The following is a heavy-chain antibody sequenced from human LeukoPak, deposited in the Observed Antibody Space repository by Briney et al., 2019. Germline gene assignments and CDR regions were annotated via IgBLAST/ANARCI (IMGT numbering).Heavy chain of an antibody. J-gene: IGHJ4*02. CDR1: GFTFNNYW. CDR2: INSDGSYI. V-gene: IGHV3-74*01. Sequence: GGSLRLSCAASGFTFNNYWMHWVRQAPGKGLVWVSRINSDGSYINYADSVKGRFTISRDTAKNTLYLQMNSLRAEDTAVYYYAGGYRVGATINYWGQGTLVTVSS. CDR3: AGGYRVGATINY. D-gene: IGHD1-26*01.